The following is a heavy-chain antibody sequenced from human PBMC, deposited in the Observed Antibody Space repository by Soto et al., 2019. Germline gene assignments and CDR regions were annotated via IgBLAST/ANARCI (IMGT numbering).Heavy chain of an antibody. Sequence: SETLSLTCTVSGGSISSYYWSWIRQPPGKGLEWIGYIYYSGSTNYNPSLKSRVTISVDTSKNQFSLKLSSVTAADTAVYYCARLEDYDSSGYPTPNFDYWGQGTLVTVSS. V-gene: IGHV4-59*01. CDR2: IYYSGST. J-gene: IGHJ4*02. D-gene: IGHD3-22*01. CDR1: GGSISSYY. CDR3: ARLEDYDSSGYPTPNFDY.